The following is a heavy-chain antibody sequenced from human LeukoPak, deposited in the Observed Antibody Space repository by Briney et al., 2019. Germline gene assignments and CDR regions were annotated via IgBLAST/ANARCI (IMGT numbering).Heavy chain of an antibody. D-gene: IGHD4-11*01. CDR2: IYPGDSDT. J-gene: IGHJ4*02. Sequence: PGESLKISCKGSGYSFTSYWIGWVRQLPGKGLESMGIIYPGDSDTRYSPSFQGQVTISADKSISTAYLQWSSLKASDTAMYYCASSLHERQVPRCFDYWGQGTLVTVSS. CDR3: ASSLHERQVPRCFDY. V-gene: IGHV5-51*01. CDR1: GYSFTSYW.